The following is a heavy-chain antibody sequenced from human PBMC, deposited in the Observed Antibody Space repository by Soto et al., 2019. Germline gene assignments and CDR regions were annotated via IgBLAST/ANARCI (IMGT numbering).Heavy chain of an antibody. D-gene: IGHD3-22*01. CDR1: GGSISSGGYY. V-gene: IGHV4-31*03. J-gene: IGHJ1*01. CDR3: ARVAYYYDSSGYCLYFQY. CDR2: IYYSGST. Sequence: SETLSLTCTVSGGSISSGGYYWSWIRQHPGKGLEWIGYIYYSGSTYYNPSLKSRVTISVDTSKNQFSLKLSSVTAADTAVYYCARVAYYYDSSGYCLYFQYWGQGTLVTVSS.